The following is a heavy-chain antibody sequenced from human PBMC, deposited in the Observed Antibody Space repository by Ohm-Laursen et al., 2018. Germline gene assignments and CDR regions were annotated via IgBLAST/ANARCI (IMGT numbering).Heavy chain of an antibody. CDR3: ARDSSRRAREGGMDV. V-gene: IGHV3-21*01. CDR2: ISETGSHI. D-gene: IGHD6-6*01. Sequence: SLRLSCAASGFTLSSYDMNWVRQAPGKGLEWISYISETGSHIYDADSMRGRFTVARDNAKNLLYLQLNSLRVEGTAVYYCARDSSRRAREGGMDVWGQGTTVTVSS. CDR1: GFTLSSYD. J-gene: IGHJ6*02.